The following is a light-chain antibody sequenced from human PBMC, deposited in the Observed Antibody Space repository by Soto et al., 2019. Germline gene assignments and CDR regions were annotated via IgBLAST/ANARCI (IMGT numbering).Light chain of an antibody. CDR3: AAWDDSLSGWV. CDR1: RSNIGSNY. V-gene: IGLV1-47*01. CDR2: RNN. Sequence: QSVLTQPPSASGTPGQRVTISCSGSRSNIGSNYVYWYQQLPGTAPKLLIYRNNQRPSGVPDRFSGSKSGPSASLAISGLRSEDEADYYCAAWDDSLSGWVFGGGTKLTVL. J-gene: IGLJ3*02.